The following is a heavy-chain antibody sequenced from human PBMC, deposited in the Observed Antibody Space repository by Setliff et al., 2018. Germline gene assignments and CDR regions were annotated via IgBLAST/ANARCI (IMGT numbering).Heavy chain of an antibody. D-gene: IGHD6-19*01. CDR2: INRRGST. CDR3: ARATSGWCSAYYYYMDV. J-gene: IGHJ6*03. Sequence: PSETLSLTCTVSGGSVNSGYDNWNWLRQPAGKGLEWIGHINRRGSTNFTPSLKSRVTISLEPSKNQFSLNLTSVTAADTAVYYCARATSGWCSAYYYYMDVWGKGTTVTVSS. V-gene: IGHV4-61*09. CDR1: GGSVNSGYDN.